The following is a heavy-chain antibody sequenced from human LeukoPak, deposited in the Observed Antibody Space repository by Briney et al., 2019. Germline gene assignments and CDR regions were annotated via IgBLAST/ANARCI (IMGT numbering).Heavy chain of an antibody. Sequence: GGSLRLSCVASGFTFSSYAMSWVRQAPGNGLEWVSAISDSRTSTYYADSVKGRFTISRDNSKNTLYLQMNSLRAEDTAVYYCAQFGPGMAVGDYWGQGTLVTVSS. V-gene: IGHV3-23*01. CDR2: ISDSRTST. J-gene: IGHJ4*02. CDR3: AQFGPGMAVGDY. D-gene: IGHD2-8*01. CDR1: GFTFSSYA.